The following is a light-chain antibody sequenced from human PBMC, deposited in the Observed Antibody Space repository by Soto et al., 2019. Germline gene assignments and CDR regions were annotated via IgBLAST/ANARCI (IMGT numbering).Light chain of an antibody. J-gene: IGLJ3*02. Sequence: QTVVTQSPSASGTPGQRVTISCSGSRSNIGRNFAYWYQHVPGTAPRLIIQRNNERPSGVPDRFSGSKSGTSVSLAISGLRSDDEATYYCAAWDDTLDAQVFGGGTKLTVL. CDR3: AAWDDTLDAQV. CDR1: RSNIGRNF. CDR2: RNN. V-gene: IGLV1-47*01.